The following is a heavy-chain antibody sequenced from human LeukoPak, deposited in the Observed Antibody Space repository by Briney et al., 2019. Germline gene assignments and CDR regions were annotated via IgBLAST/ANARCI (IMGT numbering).Heavy chain of an antibody. V-gene: IGHV3-23*01. D-gene: IGHD3-10*01. CDR3: AKDRMVRGVSDYFDY. CDR1: GFTFSSYA. Sequence: TGGSLRLSCAASGFTFSSYAMSWVRQAPGKGLEWVSAISGSGGSTYYADSVKGRFTISRDNSKNTLYLQMNSLRAEDTAVYYCAKDRMVRGVSDYFDYWGQGTLVTVSS. CDR2: ISGSGGST. J-gene: IGHJ4*02.